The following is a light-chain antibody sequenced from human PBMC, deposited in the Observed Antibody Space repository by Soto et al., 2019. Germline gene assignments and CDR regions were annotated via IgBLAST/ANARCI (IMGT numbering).Light chain of an antibody. V-gene: IGKV1-5*03. J-gene: IGKJ1*01. CDR2: KAS. CDR1: QSISSW. CDR3: QQYNSYSQK. Sequence: DIQMTQSPSTLSASVGDRVTITCRASQSISSWLAWYQQKPGKAPKLLIYKASSLESGVPSRFSGSGSGTEFTRTTSSLQTDDFATYYCQQYNSYSQKFGQGTKVEIK.